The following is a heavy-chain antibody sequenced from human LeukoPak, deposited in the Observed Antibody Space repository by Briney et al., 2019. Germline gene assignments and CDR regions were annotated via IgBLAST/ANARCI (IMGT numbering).Heavy chain of an antibody. CDR3: AKDPTYYYDSSGELFDY. V-gene: IGHV3-23*01. Sequence: PGGSLRLSCAASGSTFSSYAMSWVRQAPGKGLEWVSAISGSGGSTYYADSVRGRFTISRDNSKNTLYLQMNSLRAEDTAVYYCAKDPTYYYDSSGELFDYWGQGTLVTVSS. CDR2: ISGSGGST. J-gene: IGHJ4*02. D-gene: IGHD3-22*01. CDR1: GSTFSSYA.